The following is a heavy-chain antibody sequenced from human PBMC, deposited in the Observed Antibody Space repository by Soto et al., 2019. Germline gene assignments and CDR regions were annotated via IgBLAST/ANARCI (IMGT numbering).Heavy chain of an antibody. CDR1: GGTFSIYA. CDR2: IIPIFGTA. Sequence: SVKVSCKASGGTFSIYAISWVRQAPGQGLEWMGGIIPIFGTANYAQKFQGRVTTTADKSTSTAYMELSSLRSEDTAVYYCARGRGPATLLFGGLPRDYYGMDVWGQGTTVTGSS. J-gene: IGHJ6*02. CDR3: ARGRGPATLLFGGLPRDYYGMDV. V-gene: IGHV1-69*06. D-gene: IGHD3-10*01.